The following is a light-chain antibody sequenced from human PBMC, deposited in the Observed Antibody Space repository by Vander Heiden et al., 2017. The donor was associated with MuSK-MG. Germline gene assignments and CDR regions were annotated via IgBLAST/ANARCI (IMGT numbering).Light chain of an antibody. CDR3: SSYAGSNNFGV. J-gene: IGLJ1*01. V-gene: IGLV2-8*01. Sequence: QSALTQPPSASGSPGQSVTISCTGTSSDVGGYNYFSWYQQHPGKAPKLMIYEVSNRPSGVPDRFSGSKSGNTASLTVSGLQAEDEADYYCSSYAGSNNFGVFGTGTKVTVL. CDR1: SSDVGGYNY. CDR2: EVS.